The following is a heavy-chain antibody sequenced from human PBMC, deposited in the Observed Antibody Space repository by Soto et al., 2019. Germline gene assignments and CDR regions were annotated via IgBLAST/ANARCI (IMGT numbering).Heavy chain of an antibody. CDR3: ARARLPYNWNNFTYRYYRMDV. CDR2: ISYDGSNK. D-gene: IGHD1-1*01. CDR1: GFTFSSYA. V-gene: IGHV3-30-3*01. J-gene: IGHJ6*02. Sequence: QVQLVESGGGVVQPGRSLRLSCAASGFTFSSYAMHWVRQAPGKGLEWVAVISYDGSNKYYADSVKGRFTISRDNSKNPLDMRLNCLRAEDTSVYYCARARLPYNWNNFTYRYYRMDVWGQGTTVTVSS.